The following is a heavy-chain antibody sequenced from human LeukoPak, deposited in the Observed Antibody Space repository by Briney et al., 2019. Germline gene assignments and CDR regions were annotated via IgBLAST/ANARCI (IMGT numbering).Heavy chain of an antibody. V-gene: IGHV4-4*07. Sequence: SETLSLTCTVSGGSIRSYYWSWIRQPAGKGLEWIGRIYTNGNTNYNPSLEGRVTMSVDTSRNQFSLKLISVTAADTAVYYCARGGSSYGSPFDYWGQGTLVTVSS. CDR3: ARGGSSYGSPFDY. CDR2: IYTNGNT. J-gene: IGHJ4*02. D-gene: IGHD5-18*01. CDR1: GGSIRSYY.